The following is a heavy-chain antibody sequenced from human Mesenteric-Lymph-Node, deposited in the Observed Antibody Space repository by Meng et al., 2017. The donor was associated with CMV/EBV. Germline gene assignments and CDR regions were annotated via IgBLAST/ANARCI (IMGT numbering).Heavy chain of an antibody. CDR3: AKGLTIFGVVTYVGALDY. CDR1: GFTFSDYW. V-gene: IGHV3-7*01. D-gene: IGHD3-3*01. J-gene: IGHJ4*02. Sequence: GESLKISCAASGFTFSDYWMTWVRRAPGKGLECVANIKQDGSEKYYVDSVKGRFTISRDNAKNSLYLQMNSLRAEDTAVYYCAKGLTIFGVVTYVGALDYWGQGTLVTVSS. CDR2: IKQDGSEK.